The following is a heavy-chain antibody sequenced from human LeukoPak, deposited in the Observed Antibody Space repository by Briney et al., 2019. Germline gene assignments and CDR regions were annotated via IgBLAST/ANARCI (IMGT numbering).Heavy chain of an antibody. J-gene: IGHJ4*02. V-gene: IGHV4-59*08. CDR1: GGSHRSYH. Sequence: SETLSLTCTVSGGSHRSYHWSWIREPPGQGLEGIGYIYYSGSTNYNPSLKSRFTISVDKSKNQFSLNLSSATAADTAVYYCARQYYYYSRTFDYWGQGTLSPSPQ. CDR3: ARQYYYYSRTFDY. CDR2: IYYSGST. D-gene: IGHD3-22*01.